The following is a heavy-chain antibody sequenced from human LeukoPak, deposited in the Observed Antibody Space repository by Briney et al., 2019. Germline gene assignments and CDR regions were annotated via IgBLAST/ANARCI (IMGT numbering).Heavy chain of an antibody. CDR3: ARHGYYYYMDV. V-gene: IGHV4-4*09. CDR2: IYTSGST. J-gene: IGHJ6*03. Sequence: SETLSLTCTVSGDSIFSYYWSWFRQPPGKGLEWIGYIYTSGSTNYDPSLKSRVTISIDTSKNQFSLKLSSVTAADTAVYYCARHGYYYYMDVWGKGTTVTVSS. CDR1: GDSIFSYY.